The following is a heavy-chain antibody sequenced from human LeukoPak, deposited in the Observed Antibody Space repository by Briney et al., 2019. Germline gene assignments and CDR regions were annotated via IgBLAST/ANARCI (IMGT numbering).Heavy chain of an antibody. D-gene: IGHD6-19*01. J-gene: IGHJ4*02. CDR3: ARDRDSSGWYLDY. CDR1: GGTFSSYA. V-gene: IGHV1-69*05. Sequence: SVKVSCKASGGTFSSYAISWVRQAPGQGLEWMGRIIPIFGTANYAQKFQGRVTITTDGSTSTAYMELSSLRSEDTAVYYCARDRDSSGWYLDYWGQGTLVTVSS. CDR2: IIPIFGTA.